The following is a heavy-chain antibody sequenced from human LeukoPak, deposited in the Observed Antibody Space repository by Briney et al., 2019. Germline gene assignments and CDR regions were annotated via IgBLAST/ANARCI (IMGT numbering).Heavy chain of an antibody. CDR1: GFTFSSYS. V-gene: IGHV3-21*01. Sequence: GGSLRLSCAASGFTFSSYSMNWVRQAPGKGLEWVSSISSGSGYIYYADSVKGRFTISRDNAKNSLYLQMNSLRAEDTAVYYCARIYSGSYCDAFDIWGQGTMVTVSS. CDR3: ARIYSGSYCDAFDI. J-gene: IGHJ3*02. CDR2: ISSGSGYI. D-gene: IGHD1-26*01.